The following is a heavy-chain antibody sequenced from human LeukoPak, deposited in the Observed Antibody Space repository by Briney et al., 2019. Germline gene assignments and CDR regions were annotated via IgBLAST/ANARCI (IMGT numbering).Heavy chain of an antibody. CDR1: GFTFSSYG. CDR3: AKGGTLRYFDPVGCYFDY. V-gene: IGHV3-30*18. CDR2: ISYDGSNK. J-gene: IGHJ4*02. D-gene: IGHD3-9*01. Sequence: GGSLRLSCAASGFTFSSYGMHWVRQAPGKGLEWVAVISYDGSNKHYADSVKGRFTISRDNSKNTLYLQMNSLRAEDTAVYYCAKGGTLRYFDPVGCYFDYWDQGTLVTVSS.